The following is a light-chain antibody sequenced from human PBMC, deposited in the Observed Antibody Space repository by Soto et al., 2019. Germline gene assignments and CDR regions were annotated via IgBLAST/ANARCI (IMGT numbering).Light chain of an antibody. Sequence: SVIAQPPSASGSPGQSFAISCTGTSRDVGGYNYVSWYQQHPGKAPKLMIYEVNKRPSGVPDRFSGSKSGNTASLTVSGLQADDEAAYYCSSYAGSSNVFGTRTKVTVL. CDR3: SSYAGSSNV. CDR1: SRDVGGYNY. CDR2: EVN. V-gene: IGLV2-8*01. J-gene: IGLJ1*01.